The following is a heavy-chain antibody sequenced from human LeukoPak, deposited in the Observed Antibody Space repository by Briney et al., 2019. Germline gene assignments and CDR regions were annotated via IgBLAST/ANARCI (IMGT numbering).Heavy chain of an antibody. CDR3: ARGRRRPGFTMIVVAYYFDY. CDR1: GGSISSGGYY. Sequence: SETLSLTCTVSGGSISSGGYYWSWIRQPPGKGLEWIGEINHSGSTNYNPSLKSRVTISVDTSKNQFSLKLSSVTAADTAVYYCARGRRRPGFTMIVVAYYFDYWGQGTLVTVSS. D-gene: IGHD3-22*01. J-gene: IGHJ4*02. V-gene: IGHV4-39*07. CDR2: INHSGST.